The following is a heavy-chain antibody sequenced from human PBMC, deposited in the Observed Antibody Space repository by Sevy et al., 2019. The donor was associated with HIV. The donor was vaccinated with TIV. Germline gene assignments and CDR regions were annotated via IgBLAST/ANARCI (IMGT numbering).Heavy chain of an antibody. D-gene: IGHD1-1*01. CDR1: GFTFKRYS. J-gene: IGHJ1*01. CDR3: ALERLSSDVAEYFQN. Sequence: GGSLRLSCAASGFTFKRYSMHWVRQAPGKGLEWVATISFDATNKHYPDSVKGRFTISRDNFQNSLFLQMDSLRPEDTAVYYCALERLSSDVAEYFQNWGQGTLVTVSS. V-gene: IGHV3-30-3*01. CDR2: ISFDATNK.